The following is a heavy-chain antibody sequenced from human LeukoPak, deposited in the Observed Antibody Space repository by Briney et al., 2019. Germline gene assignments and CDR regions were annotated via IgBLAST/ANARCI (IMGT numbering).Heavy chain of an antibody. Sequence: SETLSLNCAVSGYSISSGYYWGWIRQPPGKGLEWIGSIYHSGSTYYNPSLKSRVTISVDTSKNQFSLKLSSVTAADTAVYYCARQDFWRGYYDYWGQGTLVTVSS. CDR2: IYHSGST. V-gene: IGHV4-38-2*01. J-gene: IGHJ4*02. CDR1: GYSISSGYY. D-gene: IGHD3-3*01. CDR3: ARQDFWRGYYDY.